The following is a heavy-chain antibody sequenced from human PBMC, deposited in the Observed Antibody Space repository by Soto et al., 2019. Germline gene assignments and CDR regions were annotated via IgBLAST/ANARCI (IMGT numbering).Heavy chain of an antibody. V-gene: IGHV1-69*06. CDR1: GGTFSSYA. CDR2: IIPIFGTA. Sequence: GASVKVSCKASGGTFSSYAISWVRQAPGQGLEWMGGIIPIFGTANYAQKFQGRVTITEDTSTDTAYMELSSLRSEDTAVYYCATSRIVGAPFDYWGQGTLVTVSS. J-gene: IGHJ4*02. CDR3: ATSRIVGAPFDY. D-gene: IGHD1-26*01.